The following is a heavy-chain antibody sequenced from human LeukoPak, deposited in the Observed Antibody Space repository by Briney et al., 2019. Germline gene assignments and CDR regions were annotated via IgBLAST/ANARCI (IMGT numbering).Heavy chain of an antibody. CDR3: ARVFRNTGSYFDY. D-gene: IGHD1-26*01. J-gene: IGHJ4*02. Sequence: GGSLRLSCAASGFTFTNYAMNWVRQAPGKGLEWVSGISGSGGSTYYADSVKGRFTISRDNAKNSLYLQMNSLRAEDTAVYYCARVFRNTGSYFDYWGQGTLVTVSS. CDR2: ISGSGGST. CDR1: GFTFTNYA. V-gene: IGHV3-23*01.